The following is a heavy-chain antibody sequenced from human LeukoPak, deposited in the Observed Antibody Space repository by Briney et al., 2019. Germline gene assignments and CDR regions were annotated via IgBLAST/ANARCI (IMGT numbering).Heavy chain of an antibody. CDR1: GGSSSSYY. CDR2: IYYSGST. D-gene: IGHD6-13*01. V-gene: IGHV4-59*01. J-gene: IGHJ4*02. Sequence: SETLSLTCTGYGGSSSSYYWSWIRQPPGKGLEWIGYIYYSGSTNYNPSLESRVTISVDTSKNQFSLKLSSVTAADTAVYYCARGGSNWYDGVDYWGQGTLVTVSS. CDR3: ARGGSNWYDGVDY.